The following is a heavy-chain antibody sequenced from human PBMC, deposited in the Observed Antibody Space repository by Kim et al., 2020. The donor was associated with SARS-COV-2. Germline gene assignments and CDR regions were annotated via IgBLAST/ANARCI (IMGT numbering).Heavy chain of an antibody. CDR3: ARLFWGAVAGNRFYYNGMDV. V-gene: IGHV4-59*01. J-gene: IGHJ6*02. D-gene: IGHD6-19*01. Sequence: SETLSLTCTVSGASISSDYWTWVRQPPGKGPEWIGYMYNSGTTIYNPSLKSRVTMSVDTSKNQFSLNLNSVTTADTAVYYCARLFWGAVAGNRFYYNGMDVWGQGTTVTVSS. CDR1: GASISSDY. CDR2: MYNSGTT.